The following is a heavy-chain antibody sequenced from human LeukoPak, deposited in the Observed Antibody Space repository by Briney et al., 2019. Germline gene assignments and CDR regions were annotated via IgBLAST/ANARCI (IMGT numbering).Heavy chain of an antibody. Sequence: PGGSLRLSCAASGFSVITNFMSWVRQAPGKGLEWVSIIYSGGSTYYADSVKGRFTISRDNSKNTLYLQMNSLRAEDTAVYYCAKDWVSGWYDQGAGYWGQGTLVTVSS. J-gene: IGHJ4*02. D-gene: IGHD6-19*01. CDR1: GFSVITNF. CDR3: AKDWVSGWYDQGAGY. CDR2: IYSGGST. V-gene: IGHV3-53*05.